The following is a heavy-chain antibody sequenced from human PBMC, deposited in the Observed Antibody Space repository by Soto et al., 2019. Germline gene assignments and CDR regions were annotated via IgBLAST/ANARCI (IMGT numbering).Heavy chain of an antibody. V-gene: IGHV3-33*01. Sequence: QVQLVESGGGVVQPGRSLRLSCAASGFTFSNYGMHWVRQAPGKGLEWGASIWYDGSNNYYADTVKGRFTIPRDNSKNTLYLHMNSLSAEDTAVYYCACDFAAGTTRWGQGTLVTFSS. D-gene: IGHD1-7*01. CDR3: ACDFAAGTTR. CDR1: GFTFSNYG. CDR2: IWYDGSNN. J-gene: IGHJ4*02.